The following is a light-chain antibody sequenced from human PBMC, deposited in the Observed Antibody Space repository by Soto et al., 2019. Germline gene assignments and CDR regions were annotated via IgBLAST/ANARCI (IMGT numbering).Light chain of an antibody. CDR3: LQYSGYVPT. CDR1: QGINSY. J-gene: IGKJ4*01. V-gene: IGKV1-17*03. Sequence: DIQMTQSPSAMSASVGDRVTITCRASQGINSYLAWFQQKPGKVPKRLIYAASNLESGVPSRFSGSGSGTEFTLTSNSLQPEDFATYSGLQYSGYVPTFGGGTKVEIK. CDR2: AAS.